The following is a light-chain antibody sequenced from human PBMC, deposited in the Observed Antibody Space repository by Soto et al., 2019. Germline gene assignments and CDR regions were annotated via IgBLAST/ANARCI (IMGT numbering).Light chain of an antibody. V-gene: IGKV3-20*01. J-gene: IGKJ5*01. Sequence: EIMLTQSPGTLSLSPGERATLSCRASQSVRNSLLAWYQQKPGQPPRLLIYDASTRATDTPERFSGSGSGTDFTLTISRLEPEDFAVYYCQHYGDRSPITFGQGTRLRL. CDR3: QHYGDRSPIT. CDR2: DAS. CDR1: QSVRNSL.